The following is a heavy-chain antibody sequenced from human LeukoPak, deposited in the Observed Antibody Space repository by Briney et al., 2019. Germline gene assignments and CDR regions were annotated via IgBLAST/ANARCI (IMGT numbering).Heavy chain of an antibody. CDR1: GFTFNNYA. Sequence: GGSLRLSCAASGFTFNNYAMSWVRQAPAKGLEWVSTISGSGGSTYYADPVKGRSTISRDNSRTTLYRQMNSLRAEDTAVYYCAKDRAAPATPYNWFDPWGQGTLVTVSS. D-gene: IGHD6-13*01. CDR2: ISGSGGST. V-gene: IGHV3-23*01. CDR3: AKDRAAPATPYNWFDP. J-gene: IGHJ5*02.